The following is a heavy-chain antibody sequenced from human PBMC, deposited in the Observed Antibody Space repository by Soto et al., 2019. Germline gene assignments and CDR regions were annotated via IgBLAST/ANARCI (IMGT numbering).Heavy chain of an antibody. J-gene: IGHJ2*01. CDR2: IIPIFGTA. V-gene: IGHV1-69*12. Sequence: QVQLVQSGAEVKKPGPSVKVSCKASGGTFSSYAISWVRQAPGQGLEWMGGIIPIFGTANYAQKFQGRVTITADESTSTAYMELSSLRSEDTAVYYCAKGVIISVAAQGDWYFDLWGRGTLVTVSS. CDR1: GGTFSSYA. CDR3: AKGVIISVAAQGDWYFDL. D-gene: IGHD3-10*01.